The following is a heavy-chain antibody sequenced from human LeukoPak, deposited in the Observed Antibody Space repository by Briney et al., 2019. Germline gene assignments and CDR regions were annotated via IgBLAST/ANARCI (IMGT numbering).Heavy chain of an antibody. J-gene: IGHJ6*03. CDR3: ARFVAAVASSSKNYYYYYFMDV. V-gene: IGHV4-4*08. CDR2: IYPSGNT. Sequence: SETLSLTCAVSGGSISSYYWRWIRQSPGKGLEWIGYIYPSGNTNYDSSLKSRVTISVETSKNLFSLKLRSVTYTDTALYYCARFVAAVASSSKNYYYYYFMDVWGKGTTGTGFS. D-gene: IGHD6-13*01. CDR1: GGSISSYY.